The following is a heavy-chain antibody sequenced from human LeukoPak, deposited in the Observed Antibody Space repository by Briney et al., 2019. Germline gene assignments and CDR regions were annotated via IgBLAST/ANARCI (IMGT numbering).Heavy chain of an antibody. CDR1: GLPFSSYA. D-gene: IGHD3-9*01. CDR2: INGSGGST. J-gene: IGHJ4*02. V-gene: IGHV3-23*01. CDR3: AKEEYDTLTAYSDY. Sequence: QPGGSLRLPCPASGLPFSSYAMSWAPQDPGKGLEWVSAINGSGGSTYYDDSVKGRFTISRDNSKNTLYLQMNSLRAEDTAVYFCAKEEYDTLTAYSDYWGQGTLVTVSS.